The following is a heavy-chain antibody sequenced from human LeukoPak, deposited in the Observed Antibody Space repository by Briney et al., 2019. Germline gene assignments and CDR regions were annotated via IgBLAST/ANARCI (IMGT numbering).Heavy chain of an antibody. CDR2: ISSSGSTI. V-gene: IGHV3-11*04. CDR3: ARTKEMASISYFDS. J-gene: IGHJ4*02. D-gene: IGHD5-24*01. CDR1: GFTFSDYY. Sequence: GGSLRLSCAASGFTFSDYYMSWIRQAPGKGLEWVSYISSSGSTIYYADSVKGRFTISRDNAKNSLYLQMNSLRAEDTAVYYCARTKEMASISYFDSWGQGTLVTVSS.